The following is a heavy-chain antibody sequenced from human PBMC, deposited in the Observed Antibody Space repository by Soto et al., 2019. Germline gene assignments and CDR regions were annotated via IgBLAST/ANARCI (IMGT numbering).Heavy chain of an antibody. Sequence: GGFLKISCKGPRYKFTSYWDGWVRQMPGKGLEWMGIIYPGDSDTRYSPSFQGQVTISADKSISTAYLQWSSLKASDTAIYYCAAGVTSYFDNWGQGTLVTVSS. CDR1: RYKFTSYW. V-gene: IGHV5-51*01. CDR2: IYPGDSDT. D-gene: IGHD4-4*01. CDR3: AAGVTSYFDN. J-gene: IGHJ4*02.